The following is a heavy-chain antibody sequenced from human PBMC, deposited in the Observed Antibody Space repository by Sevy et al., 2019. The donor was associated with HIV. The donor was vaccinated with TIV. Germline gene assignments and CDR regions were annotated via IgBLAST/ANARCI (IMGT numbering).Heavy chain of an antibody. D-gene: IGHD5-18*01. J-gene: IGHJ4*02. CDR3: ARVEYSYGSGYDY. CDR2: ISAYNGNT. V-gene: IGHV1-18*04. CDR1: GYTFTGYY. Sequence: ASVKVSCKASGYTFTGYYMHWVRQAPGQGLEWMGWISAYNGNTNYAQKLQGRVTMTTDTSTSTAYMELRSLRSDDTAVYYCARVEYSYGSGYDYWGQGTLVTVSS.